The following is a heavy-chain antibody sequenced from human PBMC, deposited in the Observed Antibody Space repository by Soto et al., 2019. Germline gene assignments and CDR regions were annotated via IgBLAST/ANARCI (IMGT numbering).Heavy chain of an antibody. Sequence: VQLVESGGDLVQPGGSPRLSCAASGFTFSGHWMHWVRQVPGKGLEWVSRINTDGGSSAYADSVKGRFTISRDNAKNTLYLQMKGLRAEDTAVYYCAREAGYCSRTSCYRRAFDTWGQGTTVTVSS. CDR3: AREAGYCSRTSCYRRAFDT. J-gene: IGHJ3*02. CDR1: GFTFSGHW. V-gene: IGHV3-74*03. D-gene: IGHD2-2*01. CDR2: INTDGGSS.